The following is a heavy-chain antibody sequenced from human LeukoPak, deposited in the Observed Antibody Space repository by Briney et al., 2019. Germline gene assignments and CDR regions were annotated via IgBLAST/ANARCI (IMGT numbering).Heavy chain of an antibody. J-gene: IGHJ3*01. D-gene: IGHD1-26*01. V-gene: IGHV3-7*01. CDR3: ARDSTSSWETAFDV. CDR2: INQDGSEF. CDR1: GFIFSSYW. Sequence: GGSLRLSCAASGFIFSSYWMSWVRQAPGKGLEWVANINQDGSEFYYVDSVKGRFTISRDNAKNSLYLQMNSLRAEDTAVYYCARDSTSSWETAFDVWGQGTMVTVSS.